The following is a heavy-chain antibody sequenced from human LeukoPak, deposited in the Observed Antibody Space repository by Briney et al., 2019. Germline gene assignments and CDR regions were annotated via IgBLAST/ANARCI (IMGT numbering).Heavy chain of an antibody. CDR3: ARGLDGSNVDPDY. CDR2: INHSGST. CDR1: GGSFSGYY. V-gene: IGHV4-34*01. Sequence: SETLSLTCAVYGGSFSGYYWSWIRQPPGKGLEWIGEINHSGSTNYNPSLKSRVTISVDTSKNQFSLKLSSVTAADTAVYYCARGLDGSNVDPDYWGQGTLVTVSS. D-gene: IGHD5-24*01. J-gene: IGHJ4*02.